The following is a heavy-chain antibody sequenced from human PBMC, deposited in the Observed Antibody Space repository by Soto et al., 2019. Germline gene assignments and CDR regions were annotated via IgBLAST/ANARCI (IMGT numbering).Heavy chain of an antibody. D-gene: IGHD2-2*01. CDR1: GYTFTSYY. CDR3: ARVGDCSSTSCYSVGNY. J-gene: IGHJ4*02. V-gene: IGHV1-46*01. Sequence: QVQLVQSGAEVKKPGASVKVSCKASGYTFTSYYMHWVRQAPGQGLEWMGIINPSGGSTSYAQKFPGRVTMTRDTSTITVYMELSSLRSEDTAGYYCARVGDCSSTSCYSVGNYWGQGTLVTVSS. CDR2: INPSGGST.